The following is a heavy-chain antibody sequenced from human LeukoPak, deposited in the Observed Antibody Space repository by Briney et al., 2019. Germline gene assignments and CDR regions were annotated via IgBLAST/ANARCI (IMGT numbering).Heavy chain of an antibody. CDR2: INPNSGGT. CDR1: GYTFTGYY. Sequence: ASMKVSCKASGYTFTGYYMHWVRQAPAQGLEWMGWINPNSGGTNYAQKFQDRVTMTRDTSFSTAYMELSRLRSDDTAVYYCARGAWIQGPHDYWGQGTLVTVSS. CDR3: ARGAWIQGPHDY. D-gene: IGHD5-18*01. V-gene: IGHV1-2*02. J-gene: IGHJ4*02.